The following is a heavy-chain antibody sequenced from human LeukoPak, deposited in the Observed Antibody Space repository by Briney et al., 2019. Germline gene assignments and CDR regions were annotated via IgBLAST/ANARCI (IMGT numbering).Heavy chain of an antibody. CDR2: ISSSSSYI. CDR1: GFTFSSYS. Sequence: PGGSLRLSCAASGFTFSSYSMNWVRQAPGKGLEWVSSISSSSSYIYYADSVKGRFTISRDNAKNSLYLQMNSLRAEDTAVYYCARDRLTTVTRPPWWYFDLWGRGTLVTVSS. D-gene: IGHD4-17*01. J-gene: IGHJ2*01. CDR3: ARDRLTTVTRPPWWYFDL. V-gene: IGHV3-21*01.